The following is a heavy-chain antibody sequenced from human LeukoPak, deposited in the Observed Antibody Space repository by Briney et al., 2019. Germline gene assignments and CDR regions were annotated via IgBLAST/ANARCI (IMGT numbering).Heavy chain of an antibody. V-gene: IGHV1-69*05. CDR1: GGTFSSYA. CDR3: ARGDYGGNLDY. CDR2: IIPIFGTA. J-gene: IGHJ4*02. D-gene: IGHD4-23*01. Sequence: ASVKVSCKASGGTFSSYAISWVRQAPGQGLEWMGGIIPIFGTANYAQKFQGRVTITTDESTSAAYMELSSLRSEDTAVYYCARGDYGGNLDYWGQGTLVTVSS.